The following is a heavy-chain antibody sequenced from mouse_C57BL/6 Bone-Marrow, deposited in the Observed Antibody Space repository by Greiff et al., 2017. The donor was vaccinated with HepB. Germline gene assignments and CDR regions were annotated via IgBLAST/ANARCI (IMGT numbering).Heavy chain of an antibody. CDR1: GYTFTDYG. CDR2: IYPGSGST. Sequence: VKLMESGPELVKPGASMKMSCKASGYTFTDYGISWVKQRTGQGLEWIGEIYPGSGSTYYNEKFKGKATLTADKSSNTANMQLSSLTSEDSAVYFCARHDGPFAYWGRGTLVTVSA. D-gene: IGHD2-3*01. J-gene: IGHJ3*01. V-gene: IGHV1-77*01. CDR3: ARHDGPFAY.